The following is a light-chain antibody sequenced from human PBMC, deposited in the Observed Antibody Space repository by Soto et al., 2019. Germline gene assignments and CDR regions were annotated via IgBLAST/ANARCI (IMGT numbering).Light chain of an antibody. V-gene: IGKV1-5*01. CDR2: DAY. CDR3: QELNSYPRT. J-gene: IGKJ5*01. CDR1: QSISSW. Sequence: DIQMTQSPSTLSASVGDRVTITCRASQSISSWLAWYQQKPGKAPKLLIYDAYSLESGTPSRFSGRRSGTEFTLTIASVQPEDFATYYCQELNSYPRTFGQGTRLEIK.